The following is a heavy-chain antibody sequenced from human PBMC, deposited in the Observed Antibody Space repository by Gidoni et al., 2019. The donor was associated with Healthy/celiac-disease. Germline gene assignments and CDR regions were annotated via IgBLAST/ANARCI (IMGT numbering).Heavy chain of an antibody. D-gene: IGHD3-16*02. V-gene: IGHV4-34*01. Sequence: QVQLQQWGAGLLKPSETLSLTCAVYGGSFSGYYWSWIRQPPGKGLEWIGEINHSGSTNYNPSLKSRVTISVDTSKNQFSLKLSSVTAADTAVYYCARGSATLRSSVGWGSYRKNGYYFDYWGQGTLVTVSS. CDR3: ARGSATLRSSVGWGSYRKNGYYFDY. J-gene: IGHJ4*02. CDR2: INHSGST. CDR1: GGSFSGYY.